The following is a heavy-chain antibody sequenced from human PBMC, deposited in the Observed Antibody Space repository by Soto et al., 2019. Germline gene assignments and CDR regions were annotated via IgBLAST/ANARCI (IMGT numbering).Heavy chain of an antibody. J-gene: IGHJ6*02. D-gene: IGHD2-2*01. CDR1: GFTFSKYA. CDR3: AKESSSVEVSASRVYGMDV. Sequence: EVQVLESGGGLVQPGGSLRLSCAGSGFTFSKYAMTWVRQAPGKGLAWVSTTRSNGEYTYYADSVKGRFTVSRDNSKNALFLEMSSLRDEDTAVYYCAKESSSVEVSASRVYGMDVWGQGTTVTVSS. CDR2: TRSNGEYT. V-gene: IGHV3-23*01.